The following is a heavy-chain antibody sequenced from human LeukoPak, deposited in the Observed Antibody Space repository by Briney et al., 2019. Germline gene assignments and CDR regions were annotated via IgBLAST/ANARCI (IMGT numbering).Heavy chain of an antibody. V-gene: IGHV3-30-3*01. J-gene: IGHJ3*02. CDR3: VKDPDPRYCSSTSCSPI. CDR2: ISYDGSNK. CDR1: GFTFSSYA. D-gene: IGHD2-2*01. Sequence: PGGSLRLSCAASGFTFSSYAMHWVRQAPGKGLEWVAVISYDGSNKYYADSVKGRFTISRDNSKNTLYLQMNSLRAEDTAVYYCVKDPDPRYCSSTSCSPIWGQGTMVTVSS.